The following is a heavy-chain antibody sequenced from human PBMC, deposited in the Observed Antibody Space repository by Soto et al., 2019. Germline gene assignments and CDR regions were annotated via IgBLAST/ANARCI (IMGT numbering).Heavy chain of an antibody. CDR1: GFTFSSYE. D-gene: IGHD1-26*01. CDR2: ISSSGSTI. J-gene: IGHJ3*02. V-gene: IGHV3-48*03. Sequence: PGGSLRLSCAASGFTFSSYEMNWVRQAPGKGLEWVSYISSSGSTIYYADSVKGRFTISRDNAKNSLYLQMNSLRDEDTAVYYCAREEWEPQNAFDIWGQGTMVTVSS. CDR3: AREEWEPQNAFDI.